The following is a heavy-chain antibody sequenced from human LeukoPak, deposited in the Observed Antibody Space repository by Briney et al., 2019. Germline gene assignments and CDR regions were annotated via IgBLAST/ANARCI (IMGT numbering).Heavy chain of an antibody. J-gene: IGHJ6*02. Sequence: GGSLRLSCAASGFTFSSYSMNWVRQAPGKGLEWVSYISSSSSTIYYADSVKGRFTISRDNAKNSLYLQMNSLRDEDTAVYYCARRRQQLVSAYYYYGMDVWGQGTTVTVSS. D-gene: IGHD6-13*01. CDR3: ARRRQQLVSAYYYYGMDV. V-gene: IGHV3-48*02. CDR2: ISSSSSTI. CDR1: GFTFSSYS.